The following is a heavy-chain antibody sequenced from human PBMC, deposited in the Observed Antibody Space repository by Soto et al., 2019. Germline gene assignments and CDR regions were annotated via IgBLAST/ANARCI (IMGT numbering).Heavy chain of an antibody. CDR2: NNPNSGGT. J-gene: IGHJ5*02. CDR3: ARDEASMTKFDP. CDR1: GYTFTGYY. V-gene: IGHV1-2*02. Sequence: GASVTVSCKASGYTFTGYYMHWVRQAPGQGLEWMGWNNPNSGGTNYAQKVQGRVTMTRDTSISTAYMELSRLRSDDTAVYYCARDEASMTKFDPWGQGTLVTVSS. D-gene: IGHD6-6*01.